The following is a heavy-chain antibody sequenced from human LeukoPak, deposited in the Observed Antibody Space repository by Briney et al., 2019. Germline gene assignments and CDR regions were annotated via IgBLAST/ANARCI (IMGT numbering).Heavy chain of an antibody. CDR3: ARDRMGYYYYGMDV. CDR2: ISSSSSTI. J-gene: IGHJ6*02. CDR1: GFTFSSYS. V-gene: IGHV3-48*02. Sequence: GGSLRLSCAASGFTFSSYSMNWVRQAPGKGLEWVSYISSSSSTIYYADSVKGRFTISRDNAKNSLYLQMNSLRDEETAVYYCARDRMGYYYYGMDVWGQGTTVTVSS. D-gene: IGHD2-8*01.